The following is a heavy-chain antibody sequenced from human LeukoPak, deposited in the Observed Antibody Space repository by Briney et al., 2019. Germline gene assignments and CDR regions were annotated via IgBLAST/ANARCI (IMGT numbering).Heavy chain of an antibody. Sequence: GGSLRLSCAASGFTFSSYAMSWVRQAPGKGLEWVSAISGSGGSTYYADSAKGRFTISRDNSKNTLYLQMNSLRAEDTAVYYCAKGFTASAAAGKVIDYWGQGTLVTVSS. CDR3: AKGFTASAAAGKVIDY. J-gene: IGHJ4*02. V-gene: IGHV3-23*01. CDR2: ISGSGGST. CDR1: GFTFSSYA. D-gene: IGHD6-13*01.